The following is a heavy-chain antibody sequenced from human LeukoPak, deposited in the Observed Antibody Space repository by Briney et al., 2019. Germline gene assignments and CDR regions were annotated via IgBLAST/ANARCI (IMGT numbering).Heavy chain of an antibody. CDR2: ISGGSSFT. D-gene: IGHD2-15*01. CDR1: GFSFSSFS. CDR3: ARVLRYCSGGNCYSGGLGYMDV. J-gene: IGHJ6*03. V-gene: IGHV3-21*04. Sequence: PGGSLRLSCAASGFSFSSFSMNWVRQAPGKGLEWVSYISGGSSFTYYVDSVKGRFTISRDNAKNSLFLQMNSLRAEDTAVYYCARVLRYCSGGNCYSGGLGYMDVWGKGTTVTISS.